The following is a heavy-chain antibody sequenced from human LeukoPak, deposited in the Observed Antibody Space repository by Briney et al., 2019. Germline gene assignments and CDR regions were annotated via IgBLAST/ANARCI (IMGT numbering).Heavy chain of an antibody. V-gene: IGHV1-3*01. CDR1: GYTFTSYA. J-gene: IGHJ4*02. CDR2: INAGNGNT. Sequence: ASVKVSCKASGYTFTSYAMHWVRQAPGQRLEWMGWINAGNGNTKYSQKFQGRVTITRDTSASTAYTELSSLRSEDTAVYYCARFGEQQLAFDYWGQGTLVTVSS. D-gene: IGHD6-13*01. CDR3: ARFGEQQLAFDY.